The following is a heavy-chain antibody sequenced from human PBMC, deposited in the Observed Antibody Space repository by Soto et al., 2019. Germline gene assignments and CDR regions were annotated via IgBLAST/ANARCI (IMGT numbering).Heavy chain of an antibody. J-gene: IGHJ4*02. V-gene: IGHV1-46*03. D-gene: IGHD3-3*01. CDR2: INPSGGRT. CDR3: FRDVGD. CDR1: GNIFTSQY. Sequence: QVQLVQSGAEVKKPGASVKVSCKVSGNIFTSQYMHWVRHAPGQGLEWMAMINPSGGRTSYAQMFQGRVTMTRDTSTSTVHMELSSLRSEDTAVYYCFRDVGDWGQGTLVTVSS.